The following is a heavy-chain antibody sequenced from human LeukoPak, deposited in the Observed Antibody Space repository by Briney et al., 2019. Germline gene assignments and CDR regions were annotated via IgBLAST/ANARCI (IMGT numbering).Heavy chain of an antibody. CDR2: FDPEDGET. V-gene: IGHV1-24*01. D-gene: IGHD2-2*01. CDR3: ATDLAAMPY. Sequence: ASVKVSCKVSGYTLTELSMHWVRQAPGKGLEWMGGFDPEDGETIYAQKFQGRVTMTEHTSTDTAYMELSSLRSEDTAVYYCATDLAAMPYWGQGTLVTVSS. CDR1: GYTLTELS. J-gene: IGHJ4*02.